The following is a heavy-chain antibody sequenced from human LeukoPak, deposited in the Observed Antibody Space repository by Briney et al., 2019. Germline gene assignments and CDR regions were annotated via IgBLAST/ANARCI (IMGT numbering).Heavy chain of an antibody. CDR3: ARADYCSGGSCYSGVFDY. CDR1: GFTVSSNY. CDR2: IYSGGST. D-gene: IGHD2-15*01. J-gene: IGHJ4*02. Sequence: GGSLRLSCAASGFTVSSNYMSWVRQAPGKGLEWVSGIYSGGSTYYADSVKGRFTISRDNSKNTLYLQMNSLRAEDTAVYYCARADYCSGGSCYSGVFDYWGQGTLVTVSS. V-gene: IGHV3-66*01.